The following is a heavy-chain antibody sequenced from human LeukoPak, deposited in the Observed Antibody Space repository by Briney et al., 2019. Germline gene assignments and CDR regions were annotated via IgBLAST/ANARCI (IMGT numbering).Heavy chain of an antibody. J-gene: IGHJ4*02. CDR1: GFTFSNYG. V-gene: IGHV3-30*18. CDR3: AKSPVAGQFYYFDY. CDR2: ISYDGSNK. Sequence: GGSLRLSCAASGFTFSNYGMHWVRQAPGKGLEWVAVISYDGSNKYYADSVKGRFTVSRDNSKNTLYLQMNSLRAEDTAVYYCAKSPVAGQFYYFDYWGQGTLVTVSS. D-gene: IGHD6-19*01.